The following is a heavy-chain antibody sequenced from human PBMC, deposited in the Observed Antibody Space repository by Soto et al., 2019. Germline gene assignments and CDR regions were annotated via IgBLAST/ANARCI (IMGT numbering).Heavy chain of an antibody. CDR1: GGSFSGYY. V-gene: IGHV4-34*01. J-gene: IGHJ5*02. Sequence: PSETLSLTCAVYGGSFSGYYWSWIRQPPGKGLEWIGEINHSGSTNYNPSLKSRVTISVDTSKNQFPLKLSSVTAADTAVYYCARGVRYCSSTSCYKRTWFDPWGQGTLVPVSS. CDR2: INHSGST. D-gene: IGHD2-2*02. CDR3: ARGVRYCSSTSCYKRTWFDP.